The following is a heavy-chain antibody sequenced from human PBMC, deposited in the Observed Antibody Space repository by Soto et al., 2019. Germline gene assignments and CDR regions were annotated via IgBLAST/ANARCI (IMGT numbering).Heavy chain of an antibody. Sequence: PSETLSLTCTVSGGSISSYYWRWIRQPPGKGLEWIGYIYYSGSTNYNPSLKSRVTISVDTSKNQFSLKLSSVTAADTAVYYCARNMVRGVILWFDPWGQGTLVTVS. CDR2: IYYSGST. V-gene: IGHV4-59*01. CDR1: GGSISSYY. D-gene: IGHD3-10*01. J-gene: IGHJ5*02. CDR3: ARNMVRGVILWFDP.